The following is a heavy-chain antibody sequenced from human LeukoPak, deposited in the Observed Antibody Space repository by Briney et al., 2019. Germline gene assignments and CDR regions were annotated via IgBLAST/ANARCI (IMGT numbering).Heavy chain of an antibody. J-gene: IGHJ6*03. V-gene: IGHV4-4*07. CDR2: IYTSGST. CDR3: AMAALSYYYYMDV. D-gene: IGHD6-13*01. CDR1: GGSISSYY. Sequence: PSETLSLTCTVFGGSISSYYWSWIRQPAGKGLEWIGRIYTSGSTNYNPSLKSRVTISVDKSKNQFSLKLSSVTAADTAVYYCAMAALSYYYYMDVWGKGTTVTVSS.